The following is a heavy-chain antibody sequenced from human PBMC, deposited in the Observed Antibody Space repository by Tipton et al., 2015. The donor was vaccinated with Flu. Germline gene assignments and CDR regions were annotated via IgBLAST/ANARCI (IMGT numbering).Heavy chain of an antibody. J-gene: IGHJ5*02. V-gene: IGHV3-48*04. CDR1: GFTFSSYS. CDR2: ISSSSSTI. Sequence: GSLRLSCAASGFTFSSYSMNWVRQAPGKGLEWVSYISSSSSTIYYADSVKGRFTISRDNAKNSLYLQMNSLRAEDTAVYYCARCKGGDPNWFDPWGQGTLVTVSS. D-gene: IGHD3-16*01. CDR3: ARCKGGDPNWFDP.